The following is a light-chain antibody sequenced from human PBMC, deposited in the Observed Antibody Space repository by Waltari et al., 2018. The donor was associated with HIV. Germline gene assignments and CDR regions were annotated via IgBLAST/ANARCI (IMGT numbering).Light chain of an antibody. J-gene: IGLJ1*01. CDR1: SSDVGGYNY. CDR3: SSYAGSIFYV. V-gene: IGLV2-8*01. CDR2: EVS. Sequence: QSALTQPPSASGSLGQSVTISCTGTSSDVGGYNYFSWYQQHPGKAPKVMIYEVSKRPSGVPDRFSGSKSGNTASLTVSGLQAEDEADYYCSSYAGSIFYVFGTGTKVTVL.